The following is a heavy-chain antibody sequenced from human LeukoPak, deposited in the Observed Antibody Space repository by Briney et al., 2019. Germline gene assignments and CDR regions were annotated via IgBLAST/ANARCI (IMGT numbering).Heavy chain of an antibody. V-gene: IGHV4-4*02. CDR2: THHSEGA. D-gene: IGHD3-22*01. J-gene: IGHJ4*02. CDR3: ASDSFYDSGGYFYY. CDR1: GDSVSSNW. Sequence: SETLSLTCAVSGDSVSSNWWSWVRQPPGKGLEWIGQTHHSEGAYYNLSLKSRVTISLDKSKNQFSLVLSSVTAADTAMYYCASDSFYDSGGYFYYWGQGTLVTVSS.